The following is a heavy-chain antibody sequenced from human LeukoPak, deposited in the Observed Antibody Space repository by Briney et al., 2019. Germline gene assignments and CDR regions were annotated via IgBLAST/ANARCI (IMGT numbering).Heavy chain of an antibody. Sequence: SETLSLTCAVSGGSISSYYWSWIRQPPGKGLEWIGYIYYSGSTNYNPSLKSRVTISVDTSKNQFSLKLSSVTAADTAVYYCAGGLQLVRFDYWGQGTLVTVSS. D-gene: IGHD6-6*01. CDR2: IYYSGST. CDR3: AGGLQLVRFDY. J-gene: IGHJ4*02. CDR1: GGSISSYY. V-gene: IGHV4-59*08.